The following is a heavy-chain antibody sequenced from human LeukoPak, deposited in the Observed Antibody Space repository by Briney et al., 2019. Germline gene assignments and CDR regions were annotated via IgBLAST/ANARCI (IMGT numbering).Heavy chain of an antibody. CDR1: GYSISSGYY. V-gene: IGHV4-38-2*02. J-gene: IGHJ5*02. CDR3: ARGGPGLLWFRELSPPNWFDP. D-gene: IGHD3-10*01. Sequence: SETLSLTCTVSGYSISSGYYWGWIRQPPGKGLEWIGSIYHSGSTYYNPSLKSRVTISVDTSKNQFSLKLSSVTAADTAVYYCARGGPGLLWFRELSPPNWFDPWGQGTLVTVSS. CDR2: IYHSGST.